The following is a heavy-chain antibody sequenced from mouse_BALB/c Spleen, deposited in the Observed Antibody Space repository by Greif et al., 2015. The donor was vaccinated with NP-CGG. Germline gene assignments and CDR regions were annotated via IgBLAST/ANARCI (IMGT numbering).Heavy chain of an antibody. J-gene: IGHJ4*01. CDR2: ISSGGSYT. CDR3: ARDKDYDYDYAMDY. D-gene: IGHD2-4*01. Sequence: EVQRVESGGGLVKPGGSLKLSCAASGFTFSSYAMSWVRQSPEKRLEWVAEISSGGSYTYYPDTVTGRFTISRDNAKNTLYLEMGSLRSEDTAMYYCARDKDYDYDYAMDYWGQGTSVTVSS. V-gene: IGHV5-9-4*01. CDR1: GFTFSSYA.